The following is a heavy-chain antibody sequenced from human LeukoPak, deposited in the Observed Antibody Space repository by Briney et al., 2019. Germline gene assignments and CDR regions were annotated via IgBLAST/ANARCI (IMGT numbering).Heavy chain of an antibody. J-gene: IGHJ4*02. CDR1: GGTFSSHA. D-gene: IGHD1-14*01. CDR2: INPIYHIP. CDR3: ASGTTTGEFDY. Sequence: GASVKVSCKASGGTFSSHAITWVRQAPGQGLEWMGGINPIYHIPTYAQIFQGRVTITKDESTSTASMDLSSLTSEDTAIYNCASGTTTGEFDYCGRGHLVPVSS. V-gene: IGHV1-69*05.